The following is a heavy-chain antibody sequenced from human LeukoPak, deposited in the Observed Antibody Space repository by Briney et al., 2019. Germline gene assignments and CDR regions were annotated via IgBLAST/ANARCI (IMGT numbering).Heavy chain of an antibody. Sequence: ASVKVSCKASGYTFTSYGISWVRQAPGQGLEWMGWISAYNGNTNYAQKLQGRVNMTTDTSTSTAYMELRSLRSDDTAVYYWAREESDDYVWGSYRYNQGPFDYWGQGALVTVSS. V-gene: IGHV1-18*01. J-gene: IGHJ4*02. D-gene: IGHD3-16*02. CDR1: GYTFTSYG. CDR3: AREESDDYVWGSYRYNQGPFDY. CDR2: ISAYNGNT.